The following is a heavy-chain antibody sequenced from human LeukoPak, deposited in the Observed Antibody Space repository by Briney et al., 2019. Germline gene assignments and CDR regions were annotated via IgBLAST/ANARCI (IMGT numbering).Heavy chain of an antibody. CDR1: GFTFSDHG. D-gene: IGHD2-21*02. CDR3: ARWGDGKRFDY. J-gene: IGHJ4*02. V-gene: IGHV3-33*01. CDR2: VWYDGSNK. Sequence: PGRSLRLSCTASGFTFSDHGMNWVRQAPGKGLEWVAVVWYDGSNKYYADSVKGRFTSSRDNSKSTLYLQMNSLRAEDTAVYYCARWGDGKRFDYWGPGTLVTVSS.